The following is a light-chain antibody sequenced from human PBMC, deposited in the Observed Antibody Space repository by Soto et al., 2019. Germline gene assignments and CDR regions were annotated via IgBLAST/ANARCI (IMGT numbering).Light chain of an antibody. V-gene: IGKV3-11*01. CDR2: DAF. J-gene: IGKJ4*01. CDR3: QQRSSWPLT. Sequence: EIVLTQSPATLSLSPGERATLSCRASQSVGSYFAWYQQKPGQAPRLLIYDAFSRATGNPARFSGSGSGTDFTLTISSLVPEDFAVYFCQQRSSWPLTFGGGTMVEIK. CDR1: QSVGSY.